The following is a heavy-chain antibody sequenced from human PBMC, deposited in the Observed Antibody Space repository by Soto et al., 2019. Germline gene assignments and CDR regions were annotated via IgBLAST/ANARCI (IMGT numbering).Heavy chain of an antibody. V-gene: IGHV3-7*01. J-gene: IGHJ3*02. CDR2: IKQDGSEK. Sequence: EVQLVESGGGLVQPGGSLRLSCAASGFTFSSYWMSWVRQAPGKGLEWVANIKQDGSEKYYVDSVKGRFTISRDNAKNSLYLQMNSLRAEDTAVYYCAREIGGYSSGGRHHDAFDIWGQGTMVTVSS. CDR1: GFTFSSYW. CDR3: AREIGGYSSGGRHHDAFDI. D-gene: IGHD6-19*01.